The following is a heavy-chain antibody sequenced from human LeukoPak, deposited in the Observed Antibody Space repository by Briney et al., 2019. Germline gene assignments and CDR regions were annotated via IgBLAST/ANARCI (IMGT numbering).Heavy chain of an antibody. Sequence: SETLSLTCTVSGGSISSYYWSWIRQPPGKGLEWIGYIYYSGSTNYNPSLKSRVTVSVDTSKNQFSLKLSSVTAADTAVYYCATRRVGATHFDYWGQGTLVTVSS. CDR1: GGSISSYY. CDR2: IYYSGST. V-gene: IGHV4-59*08. CDR3: ATRRVGATHFDY. J-gene: IGHJ4*02. D-gene: IGHD1-26*01.